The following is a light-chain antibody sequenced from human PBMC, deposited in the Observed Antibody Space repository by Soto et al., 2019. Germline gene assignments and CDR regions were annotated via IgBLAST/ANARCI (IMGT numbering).Light chain of an antibody. CDR3: QQSYSTLL. CDR1: QSISSY. J-gene: IGKJ5*01. V-gene: IGKV1-39*01. CDR2: AAS. Sequence: DIQMTQSPSSLSASVGDRVTITCRASQSISSYLNWYQQKPGKAPKLLIYAASSLQSGVLSRFSGSGSGTDFTLTISSLQPEDFATYYCQQSYSTLLFGQGTRLEIK.